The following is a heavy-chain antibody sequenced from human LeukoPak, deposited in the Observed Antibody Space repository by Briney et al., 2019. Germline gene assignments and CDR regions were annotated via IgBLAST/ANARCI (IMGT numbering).Heavy chain of an antibody. J-gene: IGHJ5*02. Sequence: ASVKVSCKTYGYSFTSYDINWVRQATGQGLEWMGWMNPGNGHADYAQKFQGRVTMTRNTSTSTAYMELSSLTSDDTAVYYCARRLGFIVGATASPPMEDTWGQGTVLIVSS. V-gene: IGHV1-8*01. CDR2: MNPGNGHA. CDR3: ARRLGFIVGATASPPMEDT. D-gene: IGHD1-26*01. CDR1: GYSFTSYD.